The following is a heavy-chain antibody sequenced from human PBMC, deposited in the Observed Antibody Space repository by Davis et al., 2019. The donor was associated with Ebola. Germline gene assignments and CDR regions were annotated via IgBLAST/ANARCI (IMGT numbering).Heavy chain of an antibody. Sequence: PGGSLRLSCAASGFAFGNSWMTWVRQTPGTGLERVAVISTDGYNESYADSVKGRFIISRDNSKNTLYLQMNSLGPEDSAVYYCARDRGILRLVGDYYFDYWGQGTLVTVSS. CDR1: GFAFGNSW. CDR2: ISTDGYNE. J-gene: IGHJ4*02. CDR3: ARDRGILRLVGDYYFDY. D-gene: IGHD3-10*01. V-gene: IGHV3-30-3*01.